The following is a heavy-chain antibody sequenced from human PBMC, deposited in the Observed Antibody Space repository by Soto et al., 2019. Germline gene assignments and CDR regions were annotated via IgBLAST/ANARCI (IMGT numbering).Heavy chain of an antibody. CDR1: GGSISSSSYY. J-gene: IGHJ6*02. D-gene: IGHD3-3*01. CDR2: IYYSGST. CDR3: ARDTDSITIFGVVIIAYGMDV. Sequence: SETLSLTCTVSGGSISSSSYYWGWIRQPPGKGLEWIGSIYYSGSTYYNPSLKSRVTISVDTSKNQFSLKLSSVTAADTAVYYCARDTDSITIFGVVIIAYGMDVWGQGTTVTVSS. V-gene: IGHV4-39*02.